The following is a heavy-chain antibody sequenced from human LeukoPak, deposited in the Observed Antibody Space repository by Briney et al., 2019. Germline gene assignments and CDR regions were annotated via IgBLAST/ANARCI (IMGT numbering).Heavy chain of an antibody. D-gene: IGHD3-22*01. CDR1: GFTFSSYW. V-gene: IGHV3-7*01. J-gene: IGHJ3*02. CDR2: IKQDGSEK. Sequence: GGSLRLSCAASGFTFSSYWMSWVRQAPGKGLEWVANIKQDGSEKYYVDSVKGRFTISRDNSKNTLYLQMNSLRAEDTAVYYCARDQGITMIVVAVDAFDIWGQGTMVTVSS. CDR3: ARDQGITMIVVAVDAFDI.